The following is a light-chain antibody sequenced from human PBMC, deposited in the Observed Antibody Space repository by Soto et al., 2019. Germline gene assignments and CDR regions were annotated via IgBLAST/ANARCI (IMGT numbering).Light chain of an antibody. J-gene: IGKJ4*01. Sequence: DIVLTQSPATLSLSPGERATLSCRASQSVSSYLAWYQQKPGQAPRLLIYDASNSATGIPARFSGSGSGTDFSLTISRLEPEAFAVYYCQQRSNWPPLTFGGGTKVEIK. V-gene: IGKV3-11*01. CDR3: QQRSNWPPLT. CDR1: QSVSSY. CDR2: DAS.